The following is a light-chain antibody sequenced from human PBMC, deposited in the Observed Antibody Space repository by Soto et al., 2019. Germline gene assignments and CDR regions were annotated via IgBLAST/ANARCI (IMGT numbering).Light chain of an antibody. Sequence: IQMTQSPSSLSASTGDRVTITCRASQGISSYLAWYQQKPGRAPKLLIYAASTLQSGVPSRFSGSGSGTDFTLTISCLQSEDFATYYCQQYYSYPLTFGGGTKVEIK. CDR1: QGISSY. J-gene: IGKJ4*01. CDR3: QQYYSYPLT. CDR2: AAS. V-gene: IGKV1-8*01.